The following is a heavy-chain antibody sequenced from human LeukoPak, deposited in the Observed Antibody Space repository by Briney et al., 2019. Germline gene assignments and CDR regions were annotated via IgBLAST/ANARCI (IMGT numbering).Heavy chain of an antibody. CDR2: IFPGDSET. J-gene: IGHJ4*02. V-gene: IGHV5-51*01. Sequence: GESLKISCKGSGYSFTTYWIGWVRQMPGKGLEWMGIIFPGDSETRYSPPFQGRFTISANKSISTAYLQWSSLKASDSAMYYGARRGDSSGYYIDYWGQGTLVTVSS. CDR3: ARRGDSSGYYIDY. D-gene: IGHD3-22*01. CDR1: GYSFTTYW.